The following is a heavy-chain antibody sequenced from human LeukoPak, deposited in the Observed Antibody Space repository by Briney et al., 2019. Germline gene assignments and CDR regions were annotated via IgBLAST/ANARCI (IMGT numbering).Heavy chain of an antibody. CDR3: AREALIEGFYYFMDV. CDR1: GDSISNYY. J-gene: IGHJ6*04. CDR2: FYSSVNT. V-gene: IGHV4-4*07. Sequence: PSETLSLTCIVSGDSISNYYWSWIRQPAGKGLEWIRRFYSSVNTNYNPSLKSRVTMSVDTSQNQFSLKLSSVTAADTAVYYCAREALIEGFYYFMDVWGKGTTVTVSS.